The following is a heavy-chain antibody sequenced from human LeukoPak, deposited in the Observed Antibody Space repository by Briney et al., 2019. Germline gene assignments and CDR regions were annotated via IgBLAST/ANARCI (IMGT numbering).Heavy chain of an antibody. D-gene: IGHD3-3*01. CDR3: AKTPGLEWLLANDY. CDR2: IYSGGGT. Sequence: GGSLRLSCAASGFTVSSNYMSWVRQAPGRGLEWVSVIYSGGGTYYAESVKGRFTISRDNSKNTLYLQLNSLRAEDTAVYYCAKTPGLEWLLANDYWGQGTLVTVSS. V-gene: IGHV3-66*01. J-gene: IGHJ4*02. CDR1: GFTVSSNY.